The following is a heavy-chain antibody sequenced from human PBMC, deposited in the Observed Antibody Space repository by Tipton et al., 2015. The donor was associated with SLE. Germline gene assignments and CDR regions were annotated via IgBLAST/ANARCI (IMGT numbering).Heavy chain of an antibody. Sequence: SLRLSCAASGFTFSSYWMSWVRQAPGKGLEWVANIKQDGSEKNYVDSVKGRFTISRDNAKNSLYLQMNSLRAEDTAVYYCARDWDGYDSSGYYFDYWGQGTLVTVSS. CDR1: GFTFSSYW. V-gene: IGHV3-7*01. CDR2: IKQDGSEK. J-gene: IGHJ4*02. D-gene: IGHD3-22*01. CDR3: ARDWDGYDSSGYYFDY.